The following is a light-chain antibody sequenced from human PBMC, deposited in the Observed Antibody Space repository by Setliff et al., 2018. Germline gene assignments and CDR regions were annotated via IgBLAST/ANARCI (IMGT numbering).Light chain of an antibody. CDR2: GVS. V-gene: IGLV2-14*03. Sequence: QSALTQPASVSGSPGQSITISCTGTGGDIGAYTYVSWYQQHPGKVPKLVIYGVSNRPSGVSNRFSGSKSGNTAPLAISGLQPEDEADYYCSSYTTDSTLVFGGGTQLTVL. CDR1: GGDIGAYTY. J-gene: IGLJ3*02. CDR3: SSYTTDSTLV.